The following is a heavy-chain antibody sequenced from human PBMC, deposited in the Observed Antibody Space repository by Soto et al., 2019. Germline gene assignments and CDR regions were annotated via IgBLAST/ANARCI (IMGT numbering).Heavy chain of an antibody. CDR3: ARRTVRGGVWFDP. Sequence: KTSETLSLTCAVSGGSISSGVYSWTWIRHPPGKGLEWIGHSYHIGGTYYNPSLESRVTISIDRSKNQFSLKLSPVTAADTAVYYRARRTVRGGVWFDPWGPGTMLTV. J-gene: IGHJ5*02. CDR2: SYHIGGT. D-gene: IGHD3-10*01. V-gene: IGHV4-30-2*01. CDR1: GGSISSGVYS.